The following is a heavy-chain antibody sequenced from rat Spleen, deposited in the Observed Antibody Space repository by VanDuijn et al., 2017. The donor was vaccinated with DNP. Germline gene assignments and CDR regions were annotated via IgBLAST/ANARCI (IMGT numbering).Heavy chain of an antibody. J-gene: IGHJ3*01. CDR3: ATPLTTVVNWFAY. Sequence: EVQLVESGGGLVQPGRSLKLSCAASGFTFSNSGMHWIRQAPKKGLEWVATIIYDGTRTYYRDSVKGRFTISRDNAKSTLYLQMDSLRSEDMATYYCATPLTTVVNWFAYWGQGTLVTVSS. D-gene: IGHD1-1*01. V-gene: IGHV5-19*01. CDR1: GFTFSNSG. CDR2: IIYDGTRT.